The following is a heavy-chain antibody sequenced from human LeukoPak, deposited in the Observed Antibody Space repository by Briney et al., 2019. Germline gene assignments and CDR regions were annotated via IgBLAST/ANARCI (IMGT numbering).Heavy chain of an antibody. Sequence: TGGSLRLSCAASGFTFNNYAMTWVRQAPGKGLEWVSAIGADGRGTDYADSVKGRFTISRDNSKNMLYLQMNTLRADDTALYYCARRPGGTPDYWGLGTLVTVSS. CDR1: GFTFNNYA. J-gene: IGHJ4*02. D-gene: IGHD1-26*01. V-gene: IGHV3-23*01. CDR3: ARRPGGTPDY. CDR2: IGADGRGT.